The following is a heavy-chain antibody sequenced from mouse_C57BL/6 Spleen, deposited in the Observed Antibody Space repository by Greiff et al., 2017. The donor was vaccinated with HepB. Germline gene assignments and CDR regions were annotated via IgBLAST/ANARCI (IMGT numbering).Heavy chain of an antibody. CDR2: INPSSGYT. J-gene: IGHJ3*01. V-gene: IGHV1-7*01. D-gene: IGHD1-1*01. CDR3: ARLSTGSSYWFAY. CDR1: GYTFTSYW. Sequence: VQLQQSGAELAKPGASVKLSCKASGYTFTSYWMPWVKQRPGQGLEWIGYINPSSGYTKYNQKFKDKATLTADKSSSTAYMQLSSLTYEDSAVYYCARLSTGSSYWFAYWGQGTLVTVSA.